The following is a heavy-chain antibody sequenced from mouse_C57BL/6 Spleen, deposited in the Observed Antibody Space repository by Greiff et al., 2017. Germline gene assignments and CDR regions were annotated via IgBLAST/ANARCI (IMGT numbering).Heavy chain of an antibody. CDR3: ATYYINPWFSY. V-gene: IGHV1-82*01. J-gene: IGHJ3*01. CDR2: IYPGDGDT. CDR1: GYAFSSSW. Sequence: QVQLQQSGPELVKPGASVKISCKASGYAFSSSWMNWVKQRPGQGLEWIGRIYPGDGDTNYNEKFKGKATLTSDKSSSTAYMQLSSLTSQDSAVYFCATYYINPWFSYLGQGTLVTFSA. D-gene: IGHD2-5*01.